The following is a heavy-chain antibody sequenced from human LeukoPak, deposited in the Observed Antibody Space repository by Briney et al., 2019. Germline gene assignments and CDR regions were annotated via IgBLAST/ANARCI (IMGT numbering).Heavy chain of an antibody. V-gene: IGHV4-59*01. CDR3: AREAPDAFDI. J-gene: IGHJ3*02. CDR2: IYYTGST. CDR1: GGSISRYY. Sequence: PSETLSLTCTVSGGSISRYYWSWIRQPPGKGLEWIGYIYYTGSTNYNPSLKSRVSILLDTSKSQFSLKLSSVTAADTAVYYCAREAPDAFDIWGQGTMVTVSS.